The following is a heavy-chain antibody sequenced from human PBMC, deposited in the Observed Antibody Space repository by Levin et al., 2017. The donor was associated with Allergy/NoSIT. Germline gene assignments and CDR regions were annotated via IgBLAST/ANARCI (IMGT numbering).Heavy chain of an antibody. Sequence: SQTLSLTCAISGDSVSSNSAAWNWIRQSPSRGLEWLGRTYYRSKWYNDYAVSVKSRITINPDTSKNQFSLQLNSVTPEDTAVYYCARDLVYCSSTSCSSKNPWFDPWGQGTLVTVSS. D-gene: IGHD2-2*01. V-gene: IGHV6-1*01. CDR2: TYYRSKWYN. CDR1: GDSVSSNSAA. CDR3: ARDLVYCSSTSCSSKNPWFDP. J-gene: IGHJ5*02.